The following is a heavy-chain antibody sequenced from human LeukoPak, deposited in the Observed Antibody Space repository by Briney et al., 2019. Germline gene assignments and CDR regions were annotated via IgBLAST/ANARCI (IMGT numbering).Heavy chain of an antibody. CDR3: AKDPGASYYDSSGYYPSSIDY. Sequence: GGSLRLSCAASGFTFSSYGMHWVRQAPGKGLEWVAVISYDGGNKSYADSVKGRFTISRDNSKNTLHLQMNSLRAEDTAVYYRAKDPGASYYDSSGYYPSSIDYWGQGTLVTVSS. CDR1: GFTFSSYG. J-gene: IGHJ4*02. D-gene: IGHD3-22*01. CDR2: ISYDGGNK. V-gene: IGHV3-30*18.